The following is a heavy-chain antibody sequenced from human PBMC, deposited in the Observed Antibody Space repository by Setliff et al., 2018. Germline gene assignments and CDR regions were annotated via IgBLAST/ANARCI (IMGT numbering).Heavy chain of an antibody. CDR3: ARLPRTVTHFDY. CDR1: GVSISSYY. J-gene: IGHJ4*02. D-gene: IGHD4-17*01. Sequence: LSLTCNVSGVSISSYYWSWIRQPPGKGLEWIGYIFYSGSSNYNPSLQSRVSISVDTSKNQLSLKLDSLTAADTAVYFCARLPRTVTHFDYWGQGALVTVSS. V-gene: IGHV4-59*01. CDR2: IFYSGSS.